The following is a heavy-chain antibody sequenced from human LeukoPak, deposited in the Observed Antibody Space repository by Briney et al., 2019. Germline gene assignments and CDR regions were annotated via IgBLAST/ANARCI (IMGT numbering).Heavy chain of an antibody. J-gene: IGHJ3*02. CDR2: IRQDGSEK. V-gene: IGHV3-7*02. Sequence: GGSLRLSCAASGFTFSSYWMSWVRQAPGKGLEWVANIRQDGSEKYYVDSVKGRFSISRDNAKNSMYLQMNSLRAEDTAVYYCARVIIVGATGIWGQGTMVTVSS. CDR1: GFTFSSYW. CDR3: ARVIIVGATGI. D-gene: IGHD1-26*01.